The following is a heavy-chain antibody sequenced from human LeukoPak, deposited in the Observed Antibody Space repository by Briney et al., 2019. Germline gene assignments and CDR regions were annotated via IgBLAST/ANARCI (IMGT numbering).Heavy chain of an antibody. V-gene: IGHV3-23*01. CDR1: GFTFSSYA. J-gene: IGHJ4*02. CDR2: ISGSGDNT. Sequence: PGGSLRLSCAASGFTFSSYAMSWVRQAPGKGLEWVSAISGSGDNTYYADSVKGRFTISRDNSKNTLYLQMNSLRAEDTAVYYCAKGAISGYGGYFFDYWGQGTLVTVSS. D-gene: IGHD5-12*01. CDR3: AKGAISGYGGYFFDY.